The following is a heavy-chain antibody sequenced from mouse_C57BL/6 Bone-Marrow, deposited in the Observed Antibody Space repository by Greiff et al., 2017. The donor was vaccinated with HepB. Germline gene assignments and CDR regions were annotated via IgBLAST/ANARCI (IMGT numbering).Heavy chain of an antibody. CDR3: ARDCYYGSSWFAY. J-gene: IGHJ3*01. CDR2: ISDGGSYT. Sequence: EVKLVESGGGLVKPGGSLKLSCAASGFTFSSYAMSWVRQTPEKRLEWVATISDGGSYTYYPDNVKGRFTISRDNAKNNLYLQMSHLKSEDTAMYDCARDCYYGSSWFAYWGQGTLVTVSA. CDR1: GFTFSSYA. D-gene: IGHD1-1*01. V-gene: IGHV5-4*01.